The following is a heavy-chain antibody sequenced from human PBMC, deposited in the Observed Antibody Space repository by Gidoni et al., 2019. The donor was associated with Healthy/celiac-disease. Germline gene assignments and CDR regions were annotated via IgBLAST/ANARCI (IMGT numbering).Heavy chain of an antibody. Sequence: QVQLVQSGAEVKKPGSSVKVSCKASGGTFSSYAISWVRQAPGQGLEWMGGIIPIFGTANYAQKFQGRVTITADESTSTAYMELSSLRSEDTAVYYCAGKYYDILTGYYRGDAFDIWGQGTMVTVPS. J-gene: IGHJ3*02. CDR3: AGKYYDILTGYYRGDAFDI. D-gene: IGHD3-9*01. CDR1: GGTFSSYA. V-gene: IGHV1-69*01. CDR2: IIPIFGTA.